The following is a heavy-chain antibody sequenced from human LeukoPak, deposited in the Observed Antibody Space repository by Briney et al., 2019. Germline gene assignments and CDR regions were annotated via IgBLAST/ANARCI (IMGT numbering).Heavy chain of an antibody. CDR1: GFTFRTSA. V-gene: IGHV3-23*01. J-gene: IGHJ1*01. D-gene: IGHD3-22*01. CDR2: INGGDYST. CDR3: AKEDVVVITIRYFQH. Sequence: PGGSLRLSCAASGFTFRTSAMSWVRQAPAKGLQWVSSINGGDYSTYYADSVKGRFTISRDSSKNILYLQMNSLRTDDTAMYYCAKEDVVVITIRYFQHWGQGTLVTVSS.